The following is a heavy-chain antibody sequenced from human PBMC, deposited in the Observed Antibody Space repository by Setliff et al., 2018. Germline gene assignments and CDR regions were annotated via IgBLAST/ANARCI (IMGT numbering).Heavy chain of an antibody. V-gene: IGHV3-23*01. J-gene: IGHJ4*02. D-gene: IGHD3-22*01. Sequence: GGSLRLSCTTSGFTFFSYTMNWVRQAPGKGLEWVSAITDDGGTTHYAGSVRGRFTISRDNSKSTLYLQMNSLRAEDTAVYYCAKDGDNYHDSGDYYHEFDYWGQGAQVTVSS. CDR2: ITDDGGTT. CDR1: GFTFFSYT. CDR3: AKDGDNYHDSGDYYHEFDY.